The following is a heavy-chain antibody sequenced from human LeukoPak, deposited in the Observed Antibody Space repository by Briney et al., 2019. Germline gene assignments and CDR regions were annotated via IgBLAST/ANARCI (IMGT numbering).Heavy chain of an antibody. J-gene: IGHJ5*02. CDR2: IYYSGST. CDR1: GGSISRSGYY. Sequence: SEALSLTCTVSGGSISRSGYYWGWIRQTPGKGLEWIGSIYYSGSTYYKSSLKSRVTISLDTSKNQFSLKLSSVTAADTAVYYCARERIAVAGTGANWFDPWGQGTLVTVSS. CDR3: ARERIAVAGTGANWFDP. V-gene: IGHV4-39*07. D-gene: IGHD6-19*01.